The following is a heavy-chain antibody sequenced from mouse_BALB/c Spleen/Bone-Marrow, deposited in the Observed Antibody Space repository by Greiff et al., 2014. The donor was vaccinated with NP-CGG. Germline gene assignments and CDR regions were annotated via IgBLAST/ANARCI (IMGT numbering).Heavy chain of an antibody. CDR2: IRNKANGYTT. Sequence: EVMLVESGGGLVQPGGSLRLSCATSGFTFTDYYMSWVRQPPGKALEWLGFIRNKANGYTTEYSASVKGRFTISRDNSQSILYLRMNTLRAEDSATYYCARSLYPRAMDYWGQGTSVTVSS. V-gene: IGHV7-3*02. J-gene: IGHJ4*01. CDR3: ARSLYPRAMDY. D-gene: IGHD2-1*01. CDR1: GFTFTDYY.